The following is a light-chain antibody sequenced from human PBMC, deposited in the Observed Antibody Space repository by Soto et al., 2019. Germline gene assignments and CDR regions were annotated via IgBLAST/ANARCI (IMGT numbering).Light chain of an antibody. CDR2: EVS. CDR1: SSDVGDYKY. J-gene: IGLJ1*01. V-gene: IGLV2-14*01. Sequence: QSVLTQPASVSGSPGQSITISCTGTSSDVGDYKYVSWYQQHPGKAPKLVISEVSNRPSGISNRFSGSKSGNTASLTISGLQAKDEADYYCSSYTTIFTYVFGTGTKVTVL. CDR3: SSYTTIFTYV.